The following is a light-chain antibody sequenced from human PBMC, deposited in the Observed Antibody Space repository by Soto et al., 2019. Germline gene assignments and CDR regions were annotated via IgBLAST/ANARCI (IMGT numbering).Light chain of an antibody. J-gene: IGLJ1*01. CDR1: SANIGAGCD. CDR3: QSYHNSMTEAAV. CDR2: GIF. V-gene: IGLV1-40*01. Sequence: QTVLTQAPSLSGAPGQRVTISCTGSSANIGAGCDVHWYQQVPGEAPTLLSFGIFNRPSGVSVRVSGSMSVASASLALAGLQAVHEGDPFRQSYHNSMTEAAVLGTGPKVTV.